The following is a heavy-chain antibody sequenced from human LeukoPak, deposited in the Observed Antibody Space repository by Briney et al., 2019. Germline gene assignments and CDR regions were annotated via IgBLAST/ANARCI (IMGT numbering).Heavy chain of an antibody. CDR2: ISDDGSNK. CDR1: GFSFSNYS. V-gene: IGHV3-30*04. D-gene: IGHD1-26*01. J-gene: IGHJ3*02. Sequence: GGSLRLSCAASGFSFSNYSLHWVRQAPGKGLEWVALISDDGSNKYYADSVKGRFTLSRDNAKNTLYLQMSSLRSEDTAVYYCARTDGSSADAFDIWGQGTMVTVSS. CDR3: ARTDGSSADAFDI.